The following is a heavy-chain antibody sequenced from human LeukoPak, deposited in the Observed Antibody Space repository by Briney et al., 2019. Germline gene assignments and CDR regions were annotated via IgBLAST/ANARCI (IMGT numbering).Heavy chain of an antibody. CDR1: GFTFSNFG. Sequence: GGSLRLSCTASGFTFSNFGMAWVRQAPGKGLEWVSSISDTGGDTYYADSVKGRFTVSRDNSKNTLYLQMNSLRAEDTAVFFCAKRVSYSDSAAYFDYWGQGTLVTASS. J-gene: IGHJ4*02. CDR2: ISDTGGDT. CDR3: AKRVSYSDSAAYFDY. D-gene: IGHD6-13*01. V-gene: IGHV3-23*01.